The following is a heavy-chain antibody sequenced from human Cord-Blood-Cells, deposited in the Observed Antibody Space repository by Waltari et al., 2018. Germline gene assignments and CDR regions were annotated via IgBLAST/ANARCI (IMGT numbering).Heavy chain of an antibody. D-gene: IGHD3-3*01. Sequence: QLQLQASGPGLVKPAATLSPNCTVSGGSIRRSSYYWGRIRPPPGKGLGWIGSINYSGSTHYQPSLKSPVARSGDTSENQFCLKLRSVTAGDTAVYCCASVRFLEWVLYYWGQGTLVTVSS. CDR2: INYSGST. CDR1: GGSIRRSSYY. J-gene: IGHJ4*02. CDR3: ASVRFLEWVLYY. V-gene: IGHV4-39*01.